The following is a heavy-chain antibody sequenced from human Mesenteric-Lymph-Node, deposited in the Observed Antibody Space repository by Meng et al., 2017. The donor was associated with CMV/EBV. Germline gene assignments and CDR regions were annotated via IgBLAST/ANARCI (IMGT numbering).Heavy chain of an antibody. D-gene: IGHD3-3*01. V-gene: IGHV1-46*01. CDR1: GYTFTSYY. J-gene: IGHJ6*02. Sequence: ASVKVSCKASGYTFTSYYMHWVRQAPGQGLEWMGIINPSGGSTSYAQKFQGRVTMTRDTSTSTVYMELSSLRSEDTAVYYCARDTYYDFWRDRYYYYYGMDVWGQGTTVTVSS. CDR2: INPSGGST. CDR3: ARDTYYDFWRDRYYYYYGMDV.